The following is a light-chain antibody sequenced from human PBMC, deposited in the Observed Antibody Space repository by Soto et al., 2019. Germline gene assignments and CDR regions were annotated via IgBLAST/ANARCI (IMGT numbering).Light chain of an antibody. CDR3: QSYDSSLSGSV. CDR1: SSNIGAGYD. Sequence: QSVLTRPPSVSGAPGQRVTISCTGSSSNIGAGYDVHWYQHLPGTAPKLLIYGNNNRPSGVPDRFSGSKSGTSASLAITGLQPEDEADYYCQSYDSSLSGSVFGGGTKLTVL. CDR2: GNN. J-gene: IGLJ2*01. V-gene: IGLV1-40*01.